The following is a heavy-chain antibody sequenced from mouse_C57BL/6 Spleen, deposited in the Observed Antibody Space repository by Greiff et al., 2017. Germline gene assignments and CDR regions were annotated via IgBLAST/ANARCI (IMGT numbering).Heavy chain of an antibody. D-gene: IGHD6-1*01. CDR3: ARTPSNYFDY. Sequence: QVQLQQPGAELVKPGASVKLSCKASGYTFTSYWMQWVKQRPGQGLEWIGEIDPSDSYTNYNQKFKGKATLTVDTSSSTAYMQLSSLTSEDSAVYYCARTPSNYFDYWGQGTTLTVSS. CDR1: GYTFTSYW. J-gene: IGHJ2*01. V-gene: IGHV1-50*01. CDR2: IDPSDSYT.